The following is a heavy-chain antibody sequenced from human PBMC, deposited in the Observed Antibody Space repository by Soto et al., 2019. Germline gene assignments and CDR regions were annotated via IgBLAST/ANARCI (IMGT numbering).Heavy chain of an antibody. CDR3: ARKVLLNTFDP. CDR1: GASISSGGYY. D-gene: IGHD2-21*01. Sequence: PSETLSLTCTVSGASISSGGYYWGWIRQPPGKGLEWIGSIYYSGNTYYNPSLKSRVTISVDTSQNQFSLKLSSVTAADTAVYYCARKVLLNTFDPWGQGTLVTVSS. V-gene: IGHV4-39*01. J-gene: IGHJ5*02. CDR2: IYYSGNT.